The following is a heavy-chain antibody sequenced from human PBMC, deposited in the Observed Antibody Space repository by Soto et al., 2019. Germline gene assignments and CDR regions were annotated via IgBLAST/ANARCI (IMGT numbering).Heavy chain of an antibody. D-gene: IGHD3-22*01. J-gene: IGHJ5*02. Sequence: PEKLLDPYTVSAGIPRPFYWRGFRQLPEKRMEWIGYIDYSGRTNYNPSLKSRVTISVDTSKNQFSLKLSSVTAADTAVYYCARDSNRENYYDSSGHNWFDPWGQGTLVPVS. CDR1: AGIPRPFY. V-gene: IGHV4-59*01. CDR3: ARDSNRENYYDSSGHNWFDP. CDR2: IDYSGRT.